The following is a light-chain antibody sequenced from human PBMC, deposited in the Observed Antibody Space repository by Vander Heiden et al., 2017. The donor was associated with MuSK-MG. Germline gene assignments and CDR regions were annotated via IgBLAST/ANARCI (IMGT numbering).Light chain of an antibody. CDR1: TSNIGRNI. J-gene: IGLJ2*01. CDR3: AAWDDSLNAVV. Sequence: QSVVTQPPSASGTPGQRVTISCSGSTSNIGRNILNGSQHIPGPAPNLLFYSNYGRPSGVPDRFSGSKSATSASLAISGVQAEDEGDYYCAAWDDSLNAVVFGRGTKVSVL. V-gene: IGLV1-44*01. CDR2: SNY.